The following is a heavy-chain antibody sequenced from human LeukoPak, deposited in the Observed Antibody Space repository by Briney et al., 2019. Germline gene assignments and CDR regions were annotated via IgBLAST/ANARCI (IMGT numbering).Heavy chain of an antibody. D-gene: IGHD3-22*01. CDR3: ARVGAANYYDSSGYWDY. CDR2: IYTSGST. Sequence: SETLSLTCTVSGGSISSDYWCWIRQPAGEGLEWIGRIYTSGSTNYNPSRKSRVTIAVDTSKNQFSLKLSSVTAADTAVYYCARVGAANYYDSSGYWDYWGQGTLVTVSS. V-gene: IGHV4-4*07. J-gene: IGHJ4*02. CDR1: GGSISSDY.